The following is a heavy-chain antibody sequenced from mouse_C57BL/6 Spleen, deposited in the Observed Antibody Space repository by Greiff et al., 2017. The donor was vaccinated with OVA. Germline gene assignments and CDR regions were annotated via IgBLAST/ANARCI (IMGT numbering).Heavy chain of an antibody. CDR3: ARRRSTYYYAMDY. D-gene: IGHD5-1*01. CDR1: GYTFTSYW. CDR2: IDPSDSYT. Sequence: VQLQQPGAELVKPGASVKLSCKASGYTFTSYWMQWVKQRPGQGLEWIGEIDPSDSYTNYNQKFKGKATLTVDTSSSTAYMQLSSLTSEDSAVYYCARRRSTYYYAMDYWGQGTSVTVSS. J-gene: IGHJ4*01. V-gene: IGHV1-50*01.